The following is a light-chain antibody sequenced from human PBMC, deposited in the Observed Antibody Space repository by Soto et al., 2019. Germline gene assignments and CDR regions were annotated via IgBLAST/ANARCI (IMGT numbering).Light chain of an antibody. J-gene: IGKJ1*01. CDR3: QQRSNWPLT. V-gene: IGKV1-5*01. Sequence: DIQLTQAPSPLSASVGDRVAITCRASQNLGSWLTWYQQRPGIAPKLLIFNASTLQSGVPSRFGGSGSGTDFTLTISSLEPEDFAVYYCQQRSNWPLTFGQGTKVDIK. CDR2: NAS. CDR1: QNLGSW.